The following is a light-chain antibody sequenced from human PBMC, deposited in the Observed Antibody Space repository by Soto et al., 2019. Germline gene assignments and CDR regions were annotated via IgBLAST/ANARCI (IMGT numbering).Light chain of an antibody. CDR2: EVS. J-gene: IGLJ1*01. CDR1: SSDVGSYNR. V-gene: IGLV2-18*02. CDR3: SSYTSSSTYV. Sequence: LTQPPSVSGSPGQSVAISCTGTSSDVGSYNRVSWYQQPPGTAPKLIIYEVSSRPSGVPDRFSGSKSGNTASLTISGLQAEDEADYYCSSYTSSSTYVFGTGTKVTVL.